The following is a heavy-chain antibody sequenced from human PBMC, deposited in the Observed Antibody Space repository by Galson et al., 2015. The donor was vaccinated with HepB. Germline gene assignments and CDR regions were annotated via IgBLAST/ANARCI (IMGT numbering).Heavy chain of an antibody. CDR1: GGSISSSSYY. Sequence: ETLSLTCTVSGGSISSSSYYWGWIRQPPGKGLEWIGSIYYSGSTYYNPSLKSRVTISVDTSKNQFSLKLSSVTAADTTVYYCARHWRGTYYDFWSGYLFDAFDIWGQGTMVTVSS. J-gene: IGHJ3*02. CDR3: ARHWRGTYYDFWSGYLFDAFDI. CDR2: IYYSGST. D-gene: IGHD3-3*01. V-gene: IGHV4-39*01.